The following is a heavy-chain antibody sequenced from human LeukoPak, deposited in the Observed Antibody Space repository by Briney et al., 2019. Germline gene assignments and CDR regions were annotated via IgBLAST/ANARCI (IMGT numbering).Heavy chain of an antibody. D-gene: IGHD6-13*01. Sequence: SETLSLTCAVSGGSISSGGYSWSWIRQTPGKGVEWLAYIHDSGSTYYNPSLKSQVSISIDTSKNQFFLKLNSVTAADTAVYYCARVVAAAGNNWFDPWGQGTLVTVSS. V-gene: IGHV4-30-4*07. CDR2: IHDSGST. CDR3: ARVVAAAGNNWFDP. J-gene: IGHJ5*02. CDR1: GGSISSGGYS.